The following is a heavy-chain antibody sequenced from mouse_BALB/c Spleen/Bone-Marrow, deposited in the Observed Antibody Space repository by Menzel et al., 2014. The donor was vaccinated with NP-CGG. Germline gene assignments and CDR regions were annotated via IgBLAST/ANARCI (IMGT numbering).Heavy chain of an antibody. Sequence: EVQLQQSGPELVKSGASMKISCKASGYSFTGYTMNWVKQSHGKNLEWIGHINPYNGGTSQNQKFKGKATLTVDKSSSTAYMELLSLTSEDSAVYYCARHGYGNYVAMDYWGQGTSVTVSS. D-gene: IGHD2-10*02. V-gene: IGHV1-18*01. CDR2: INPYNGGT. J-gene: IGHJ4*01. CDR3: ARHGYGNYVAMDY. CDR1: GYSFTGYT.